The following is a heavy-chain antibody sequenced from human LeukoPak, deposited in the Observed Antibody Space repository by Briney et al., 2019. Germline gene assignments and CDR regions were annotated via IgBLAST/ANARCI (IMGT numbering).Heavy chain of an antibody. CDR1: GGSISSYY. J-gene: IGHJ6*03. D-gene: IGHD3-10*01. Sequence: SETLSLTCTVSGGSISSYYWSWIRQPAGKGLEWIGRIYTSGSTNYDPSLKSRVTMSVDTSKNQFSLKLSSVTAADTAVYYCARGDAGSGSYFSYYYYMDVWGKGTTATISS. CDR3: ARGDAGSGSYFSYYYYMDV. CDR2: IYTSGST. V-gene: IGHV4-4*07.